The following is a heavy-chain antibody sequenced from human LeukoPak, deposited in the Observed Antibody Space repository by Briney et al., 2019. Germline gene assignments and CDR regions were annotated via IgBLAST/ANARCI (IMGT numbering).Heavy chain of an antibody. CDR1: GGSISSYY. J-gene: IGHJ3*02. CDR2: IYYSGST. CDR3: ARGRARRYCSSTSCYWAIEPNKRVAFDI. V-gene: IGHV4-59*12. Sequence: ASETLSLTCTVSGGSISSYYWSWIRQPPGKGLEWIGYIYYSGSTNYNPSLKSRVTISVDTSKNQFSLKLSSVTAADTAVYYCARGRARRYCSSTSCYWAIEPNKRVAFDIWGRGTLVTVSS. D-gene: IGHD2-2*01.